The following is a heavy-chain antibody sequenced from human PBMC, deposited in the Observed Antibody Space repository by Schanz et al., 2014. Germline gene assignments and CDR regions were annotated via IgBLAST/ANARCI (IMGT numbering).Heavy chain of an antibody. V-gene: IGHV1-18*01. CDR1: GYTFISYG. CDR2: INGYNGHT. D-gene: IGHD5-12*01. CDR3: ARDFSAYVGNYFDY. Sequence: QVQLVQSGAELRKPGTSVKVSCKASGYTFISYGIKWVRQAPGQGLEWMGWINGYNGHTLYAQKFQGRVTMTTDTSTSTSYMELTSLRFDDTAVYYCARDFSAYVGNYFDYWGQGTLVTGSS. J-gene: IGHJ4*02.